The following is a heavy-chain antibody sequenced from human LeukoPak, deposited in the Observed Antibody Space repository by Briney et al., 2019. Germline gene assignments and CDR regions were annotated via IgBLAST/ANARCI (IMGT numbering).Heavy chain of an antibody. CDR3: ARRSSSWKNWFDP. Sequence: SETLSLTCTVSGGSIDSNSWTWIRQPPGKGGEGIGYIYYSGKTNYNPSLKSRVTMSVDMSKNQFSLKLSSVTAADTAVYYCARRSSSWKNWFDPWGQGTLVTVSS. CDR2: IYYSGKT. CDR1: GGSIDSNS. V-gene: IGHV4-59*01. D-gene: IGHD6-13*01. J-gene: IGHJ5*02.